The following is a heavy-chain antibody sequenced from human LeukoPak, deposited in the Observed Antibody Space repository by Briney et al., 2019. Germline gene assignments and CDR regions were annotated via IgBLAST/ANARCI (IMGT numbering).Heavy chain of an antibody. V-gene: IGHV1-18*01. Sequence: GASVKVSCRASGYTFTSYGISWVRQAPGQGLEWMGWISAYNGNTNYAQKLQGRVTMTTDTSTSTAYMELRSLRSDDTAVYYCARVVAVAGTPQPNWFDPWGQGTLVTVSS. J-gene: IGHJ5*02. D-gene: IGHD6-19*01. CDR2: ISAYNGNT. CDR1: GYTFTSYG. CDR3: ARVVAVAGTPQPNWFDP.